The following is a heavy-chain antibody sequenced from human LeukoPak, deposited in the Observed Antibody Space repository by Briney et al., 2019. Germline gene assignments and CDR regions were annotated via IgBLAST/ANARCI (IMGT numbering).Heavy chain of an antibody. D-gene: IGHD5-18*01. Sequence: SETLSLTCTVSGGSISGYYWSWIRQPPGKGLEWIGYIYYSGSTKYNPSLKSRVTVSVDTSQNQFSLRLTSVTAADTAVYWCARDARGYNYDYSWFDTWGQGTLVTVSS. CDR3: ARDARGYNYDYSWFDT. V-gene: IGHV4-59*01. CDR2: IYYSGST. CDR1: GGSISGYY. J-gene: IGHJ5*02.